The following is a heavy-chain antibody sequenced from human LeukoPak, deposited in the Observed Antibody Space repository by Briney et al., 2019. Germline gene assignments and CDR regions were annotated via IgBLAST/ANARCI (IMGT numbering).Heavy chain of an antibody. CDR1: GITLSNYG. CDR3: AKRGVVIRVILVGFHKEAYYFDS. D-gene: IGHD3-22*01. Sequence: GGSLRLSCRVTGITLSNYGMSWVRQAPGKGQEWVAGISGSGGSTKYADSVKGRFTISRDNPKNTLYLQMTSLRAEDTAVYFCAKRGVVIRVILVGFHKEAYYFDSWGQGALVTVSS. J-gene: IGHJ4*02. V-gene: IGHV3-23*01. CDR2: ISGSGGST.